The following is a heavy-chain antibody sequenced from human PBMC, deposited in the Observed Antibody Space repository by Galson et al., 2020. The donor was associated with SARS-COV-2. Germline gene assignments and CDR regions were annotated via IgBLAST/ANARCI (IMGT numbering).Heavy chain of an antibody. CDR3: ARDGQTSSGWAFDY. Sequence: GESLKISCAASGFAFSSYTMNWVRQAPGKGLEWVASLDTSSTYIYYADSLKGRFTISRDNAENSLYLQMNNLRADDTAVYYCARDGQTSSGWAFDYWGQGTLVTVSS. J-gene: IGHJ4*02. CDR2: LDTSSTYI. V-gene: IGHV3-21*01. CDR1: GFAFSSYT. D-gene: IGHD6-19*01.